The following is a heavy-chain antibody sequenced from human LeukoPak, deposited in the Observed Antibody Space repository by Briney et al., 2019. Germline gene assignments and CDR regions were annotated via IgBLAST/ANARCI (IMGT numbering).Heavy chain of an antibody. CDR3: ARSYYYGSGYLY. CDR1: GFTVSSNY. D-gene: IGHD3-10*01. Sequence: GGSLRLSCAASGFTVSSNYMSWVRQAPGKGLEWVSVIYSGGSTYYADSVKGRITISRDNSKNTLYLQMNSLRAEDTAVYYCARSYYYGSGYLYWGQGTLVTVSS. J-gene: IGHJ4*02. V-gene: IGHV3-53*01. CDR2: IYSGGST.